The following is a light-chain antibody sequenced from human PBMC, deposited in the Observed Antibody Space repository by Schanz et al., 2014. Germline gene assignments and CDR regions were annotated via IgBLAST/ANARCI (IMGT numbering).Light chain of an antibody. V-gene: IGKV3-11*01. J-gene: IGKJ1*01. CDR3: LQRSSWPWT. CDR2: DAS. Sequence: EIVLTQSPGTLSLSPGERATLSCRASQSVTSWLAWYQQKPGQAPRLLIYDASNRATGIPARFSGSGSGADFTLTISSLEPEDFAVYYCLQRSSWPWTFGQGTKVEIK. CDR1: QSVTSW.